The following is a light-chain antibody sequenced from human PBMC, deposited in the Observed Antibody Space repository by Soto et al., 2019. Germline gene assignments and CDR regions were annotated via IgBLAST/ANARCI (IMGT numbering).Light chain of an antibody. CDR2: EVT. CDR3: SSYCLSYGSIETSATVV. CDR1: SSDVGGYTY. V-gene: IGLV2-14*01. J-gene: IGLJ2*01. Sequence: QSALTQPASVSGSPGQSITISCTGTSSDVGGYTYVSWYQQHPGKAPKLLVYEVTNRPSGVSTRFSGSKSGNTASMTISGLQAEDEAQYYSSSYCLSYGSIETSATVVFGGGTQLTVL.